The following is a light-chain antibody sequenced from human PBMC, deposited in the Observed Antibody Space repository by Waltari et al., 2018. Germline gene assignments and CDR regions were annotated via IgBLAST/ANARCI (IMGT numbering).Light chain of an antibody. CDR1: QNISYTSNNKTY. V-gene: IGKV4-1*01. J-gene: IGKJ4*01. CDR3: QQYFTTPLT. Sequence: DIVMTQSPDSLVVSLGERATSNCKSSQNISYTSNNKTYLAWYQQKPGQPPKLLIFWASTRESGVPDRFSGSGSGTDFTLTISGLQAEDVAVYYCQQYFTTPLTFGGGTKVEI. CDR2: WAS.